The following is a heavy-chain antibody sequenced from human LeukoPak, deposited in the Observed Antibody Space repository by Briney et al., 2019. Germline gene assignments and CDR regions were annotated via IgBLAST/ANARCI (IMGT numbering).Heavy chain of an antibody. V-gene: IGHV4-30-4*01. J-gene: IGHJ5*02. D-gene: IGHD2-15*01. CDR3: ARGLLVAATFSPWFDP. CDR2: IYYSGST. Sequence: PSETLSLTCTVSGGSISSGDYYWSWIRQPPGKGLEWIGCIYYSGSTYYNPSLKSRVTISVDTSKNQFSLKLSSVTAADTAVYYCARGLLVAATFSPWFDPWGQGTLVTVSS. CDR1: GGSISSGDYY.